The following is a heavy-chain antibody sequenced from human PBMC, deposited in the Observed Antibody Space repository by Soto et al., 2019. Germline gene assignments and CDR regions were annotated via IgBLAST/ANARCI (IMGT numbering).Heavy chain of an antibody. Sequence: EVQLVESGGGLIQPGGSLRLSCAASGFTVSSHYMSWVRQAPGKGLEWVSVIYSGGSTYYADSVKGRFTISRDNSKNTLYLQMNSLRAEDTAVYYCARIIISYSSSWYYFDYWGQGTLVTVSS. D-gene: IGHD6-13*01. J-gene: IGHJ4*02. V-gene: IGHV3-53*01. CDR3: ARIIISYSSSWYYFDY. CDR2: IYSGGST. CDR1: GFTVSSHY.